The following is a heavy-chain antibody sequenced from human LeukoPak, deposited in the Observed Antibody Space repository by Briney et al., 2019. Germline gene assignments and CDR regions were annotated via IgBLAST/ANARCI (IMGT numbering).Heavy chain of an antibody. CDR3: ARWLTRVNY. CDR1: GGSFSGYY. J-gene: IGHJ4*02. D-gene: IGHD7-27*01. CDR2: IYHSGST. Sequence: SETLSLTCAVYGGSFSGYYWSWIRQPPGKGLEWIGSIYHSGSTYYNPSLKSRVTISVDTSKNQFSLKLSSVTAADTAVYYCARWLTRVNYWGQGTLVTVSS. V-gene: IGHV4-34*01.